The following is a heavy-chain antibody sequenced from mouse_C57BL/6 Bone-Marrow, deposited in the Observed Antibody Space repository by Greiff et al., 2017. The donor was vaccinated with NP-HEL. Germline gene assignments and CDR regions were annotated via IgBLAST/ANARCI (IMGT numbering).Heavy chain of an antibody. D-gene: IGHD1-1*01. CDR3: ASFTTVVAREVWFAY. J-gene: IGHJ3*01. Sequence: QVQLQQSGPGLVQPSQSLSITCTVSGFSLTSYGVHWVRQSPGKGLEWLGVIWSGGSTDYNAAFISRLSISKDNSKSQVFFKMNSLQADDTAIYYCASFTTVVAREVWFAYWGQGTLVTVSA. V-gene: IGHV2-2*01. CDR1: GFSLTSYG. CDR2: IWSGGST.